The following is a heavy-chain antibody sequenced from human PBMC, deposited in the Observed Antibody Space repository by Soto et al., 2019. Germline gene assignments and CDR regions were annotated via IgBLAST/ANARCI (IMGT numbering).Heavy chain of an antibody. J-gene: IGHJ4*02. CDR2: IYHSGST. CDR1: GGSISSSNW. Sequence: SETLSLTCAVSGGSISSSNWWSWVRQPPGEGLAWIGEIYHSGSTNYNPSLKSRVTISVYKSKNTFYLKRSAVTAADTGVYYCASKGDYYDTSGYSRHFDYWGQGTKVTVSS. D-gene: IGHD3-22*01. CDR3: ASKGDYYDTSGYSRHFDY. V-gene: IGHV4-4*02.